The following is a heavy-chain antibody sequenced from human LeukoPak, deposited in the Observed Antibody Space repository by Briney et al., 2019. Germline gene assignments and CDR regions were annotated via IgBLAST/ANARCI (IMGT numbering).Heavy chain of an antibody. V-gene: IGHV3-48*04. CDR3: AKELNTVNDY. D-gene: IGHD4-17*01. CDR2: ISSSSSTI. CDR1: GFTFGDFDDYG. Sequence: QSGGSLRLSCAASGFTFGDFDDYGMNWVRQVPGKGLEWLSYISSSSSTIYYADSVKGRFTISRDNAKNSLYLQMNSLRAEDTAVYYCAKELNTVNDYWGQGTLVTVSS. J-gene: IGHJ4*02.